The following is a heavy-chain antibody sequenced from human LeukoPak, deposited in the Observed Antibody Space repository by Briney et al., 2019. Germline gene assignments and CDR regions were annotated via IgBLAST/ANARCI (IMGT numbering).Heavy chain of an antibody. J-gene: IGHJ3*02. CDR1: GFTFSSYG. Sequence: GRSLRLSCAASGFTFSSYGMHWVRQAPGKGLEWVAVIWYDGSNKYYADSVKGRFTISRDNSKNTLYLQMNSLRAEDTAVYYCARDPDPYYYHSSGYYYGAFDIWGQGTMVTVSS. V-gene: IGHV3-33*01. CDR2: IWYDGSNK. D-gene: IGHD3-22*01. CDR3: ARDPDPYYYHSSGYYYGAFDI.